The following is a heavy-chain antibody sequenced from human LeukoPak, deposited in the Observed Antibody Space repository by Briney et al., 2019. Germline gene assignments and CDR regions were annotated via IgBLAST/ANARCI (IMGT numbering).Heavy chain of an antibody. CDR2: INGGGSPI. CDR1: GFIFSRDS. CDR3: ARGSFYGGNSGVFDY. J-gene: IGHJ4*02. V-gene: IGHV3-48*01. Sequence: GGSLRLSCAASGFIFSRDSMNWVRQAPGKGLEWVAYINGGGSPIYYADSVRGRFTISRDNAKNSLYLQMNSLRAEDTAVYYCARGSFYGGNSGVFDYWGQGTLVTVSS. D-gene: IGHD4-23*01.